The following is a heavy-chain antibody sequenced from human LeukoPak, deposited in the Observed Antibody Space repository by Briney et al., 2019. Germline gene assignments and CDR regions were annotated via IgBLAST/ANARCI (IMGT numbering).Heavy chain of an antibody. V-gene: IGHV3-30*04. CDR1: GFTFSSYA. D-gene: IGHD4-17*01. Sequence: GGSLRLSCAASGFTFSSYAMHWVRQAPGKGLEWVAALSYDGTKTYYADSVKGRFTISRDNSKNMLYLQMNSLKTEDTAVYYCASHVDTVTSLPRFDYWGQGTLVTVSS. J-gene: IGHJ4*02. CDR2: LSYDGTKT. CDR3: ASHVDTVTSLPRFDY.